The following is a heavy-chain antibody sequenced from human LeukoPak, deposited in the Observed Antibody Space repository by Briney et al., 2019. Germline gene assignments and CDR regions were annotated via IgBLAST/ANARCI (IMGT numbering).Heavy chain of an antibody. CDR2: ISGSGGST. D-gene: IGHD3-3*01. CDR3: ATIAPGFLEWSLRGYFDY. Sequence: GGSLRLSCAASGFTFSSYAMSWVRQAPGKGLEWVSAISGSGGSTYYADSVKGRFTISRDNSKNTLYLQMNSPRAEDTAVYYCATIAPGFLEWSLRGYFDYWGQGTLVTVSS. V-gene: IGHV3-23*01. J-gene: IGHJ4*02. CDR1: GFTFSSYA.